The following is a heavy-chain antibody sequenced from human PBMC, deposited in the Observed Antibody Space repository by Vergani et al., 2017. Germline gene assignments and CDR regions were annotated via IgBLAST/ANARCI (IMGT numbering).Heavy chain of an antibody. CDR1: GYTFTSHY. V-gene: IGHV1-46*01. Sequence: QVQLVQSGAEVKKPGASVKVFCKASGYTFTSHYMHWVRQAPGQGLEWMGIINPRGGSTRYAQKFQGRVTMTRDTSTSTVYMELSSLRSEDTAVYYCARESRYCSSTSCYVGRDWFDPWGQGTLVTVSS. D-gene: IGHD2-2*01. CDR3: ARESRYCSSTSCYVGRDWFDP. J-gene: IGHJ5*02. CDR2: INPRGGST.